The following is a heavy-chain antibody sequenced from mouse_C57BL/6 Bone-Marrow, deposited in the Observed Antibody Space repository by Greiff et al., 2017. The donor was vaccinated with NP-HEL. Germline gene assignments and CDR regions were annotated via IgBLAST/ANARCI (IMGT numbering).Heavy chain of an antibody. J-gene: IGHJ4*01. CDR1: GYTFTSYW. CDR3: AIFFYYDYDEGYAMDY. V-gene: IGHV1-74*01. D-gene: IGHD2-4*01. Sequence: QVQLQQPGAELVKPGASVKVSCKASGYTFTSYWMHWVKQRPGQGLEWIGRIHPSDSDTNYNQKFKGKATLTVDKSSSTAYMQLSSLTSEDSAVHYCAIFFYYDYDEGYAMDYWGQGTSVTVSS. CDR2: IHPSDSDT.